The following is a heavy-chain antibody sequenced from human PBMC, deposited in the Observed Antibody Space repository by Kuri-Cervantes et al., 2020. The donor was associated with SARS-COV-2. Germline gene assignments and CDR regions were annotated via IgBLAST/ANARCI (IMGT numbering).Heavy chain of an antibody. CDR2: IYHSGST. CDR1: GYSISSGYY. Sequence: SETLSLTCAVSGYSISSGYYWGWIRQPPGKGLEWIGSIYHSGSTYYNPSLKSRVTISVDRSKNQFSLKLSSVTAADTAVYYCARDAFDIWGQGTMVTVSS. J-gene: IGHJ3*02. V-gene: IGHV4-38-2*02. CDR3: ARDAFDI.